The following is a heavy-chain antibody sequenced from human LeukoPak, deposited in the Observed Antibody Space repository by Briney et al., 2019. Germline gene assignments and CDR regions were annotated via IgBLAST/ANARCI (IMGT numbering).Heavy chain of an antibody. Sequence: GGFLRLSCAASGFTFSSYWMHWVRQAPGKGLVWVSRINSDGSSTSYADSVKGRFTISRDNAKNTLYLQMNSLRAEDTAVYYCARVPLTAILDYWGQGTLVTVSS. CDR3: ARVPLTAILDY. J-gene: IGHJ4*02. V-gene: IGHV3-74*01. CDR2: INSDGSST. D-gene: IGHD2-21*02. CDR1: GFTFSSYW.